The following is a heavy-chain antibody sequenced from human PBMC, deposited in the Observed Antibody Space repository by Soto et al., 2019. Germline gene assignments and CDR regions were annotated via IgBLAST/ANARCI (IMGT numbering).Heavy chain of an antibody. V-gene: IGHV4-59*01. CDR3: ARYRREAVAGYTLDN. CDR1: GGSISSNY. CDR2: VYSSGST. J-gene: IGHJ4*02. Sequence: SETLSLTCTVSGGSISSNYWTWIRQPPGKGLEWIGYVYSSGSTNYNPSLKSRVAISEDTSKSQFSLKVNSMTAADTAVYYCARYRREAVAGYTLDNWGQGILVTVSS. D-gene: IGHD6-13*01.